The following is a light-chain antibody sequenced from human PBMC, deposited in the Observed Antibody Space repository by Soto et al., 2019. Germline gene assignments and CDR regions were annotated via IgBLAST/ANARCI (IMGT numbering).Light chain of an antibody. Sequence: DIVMTQSPDSLAVSLGERATIHCKSSQSVLYSSNNKNYLAWYQQKPGQPPKLLIYWSSTREYGVPDRFSGGGSGTYFTLTISSLQPEDVAAYYCHQYYSRPYTFGQGTKLEIK. CDR2: WSS. CDR3: HQYYSRPYT. CDR1: QSVLYSSNNKNY. J-gene: IGKJ2*01. V-gene: IGKV4-1*01.